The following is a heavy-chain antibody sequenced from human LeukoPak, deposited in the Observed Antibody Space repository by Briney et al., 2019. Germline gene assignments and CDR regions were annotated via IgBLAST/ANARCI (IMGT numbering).Heavy chain of an antibody. CDR1: GFTFSSYW. CDR3: AREVVPDY. J-gene: IGHJ4*02. Sequence: QPGGCLRLSCVVSGFTFSSYWMSWVRQAPGKGLEWVANIKEGSDKYYVDSVRGRFTISRDNAKNSLYLQMNSLRAEDTAVYYCAREVVPDYWGQGTLVTVSS. D-gene: IGHD6-6*01. CDR2: IKEGSDK. V-gene: IGHV3-7*05.